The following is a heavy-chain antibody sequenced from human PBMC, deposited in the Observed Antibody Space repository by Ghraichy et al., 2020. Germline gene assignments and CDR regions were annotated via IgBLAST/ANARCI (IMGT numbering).Heavy chain of an antibody. Sequence: GGSLRLSCAASGFTFSSYGMHWVRQAPGKGMEWVAVISYDGSNKYYVDSVKGRFTISRDNSKNTLYLQMNSLRAEDTAVYYCAKETAAGTGYRLPSDYWGQGTLVTVSS. V-gene: IGHV3-30*18. CDR3: AKETAAGTGYRLPSDY. CDR1: GFTFSSYG. D-gene: IGHD6-13*01. J-gene: IGHJ4*02. CDR2: ISYDGSNK.